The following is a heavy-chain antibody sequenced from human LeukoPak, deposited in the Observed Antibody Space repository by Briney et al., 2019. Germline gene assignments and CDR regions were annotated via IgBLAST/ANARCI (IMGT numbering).Heavy chain of an antibody. V-gene: IGHV4-39*01. Sequence: SETLSLTCTVSGVSISSSSSYWDWIRQPPGKGLEWIGSLYSSGSTYDNPSLKSRVTMSVDTSKTQFSLNLSSATAADTAVYYCARRARRSFDSWGQGTLVTVSS. CDR1: GVSISSSSSY. CDR3: ARRARRSFDS. J-gene: IGHJ4*02. CDR2: LYSSGST.